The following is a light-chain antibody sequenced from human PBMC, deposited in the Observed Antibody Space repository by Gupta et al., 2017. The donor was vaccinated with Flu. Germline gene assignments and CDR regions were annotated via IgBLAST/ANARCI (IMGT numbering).Light chain of an antibody. Sequence: SALTQPPSASGPPGPSVTISCTGTSSVVGAYNYVSWYRQYPGRAPKLMLYGVNKRPSGVPDRFSGSKSGNTASLTVSGLQAEDEADYYCSSYAGNNIMVFGGGTKLTVL. CDR2: GVN. J-gene: IGLJ3*02. CDR3: SSYAGNNIMV. CDR1: SSVVGAYNY. V-gene: IGLV2-8*01.